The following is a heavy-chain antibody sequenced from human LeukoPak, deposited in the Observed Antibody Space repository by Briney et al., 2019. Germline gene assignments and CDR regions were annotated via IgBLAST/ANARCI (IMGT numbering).Heavy chain of an antibody. CDR1: GVTLGVFS. CDR3: AKFEGHPWGTYRLDY. V-gene: IGHV3-23*01. J-gene: IGHJ4*02. D-gene: IGHD3-16*02. CDR2: VFGGGFGA. Sequence: WGALRLSCVASGVTLGVFSMTWVRQAPGKGLEWGASVFGGGFGAYYVHSVKGRFTISRDNSKNTLYLQMNSLRVEDTAVYYCAKFEGHPWGTYRLDYWGLGTLVTVS.